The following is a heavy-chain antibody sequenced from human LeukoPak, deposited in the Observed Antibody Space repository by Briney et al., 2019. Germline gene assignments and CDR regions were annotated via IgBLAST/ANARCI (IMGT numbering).Heavy chain of an antibody. V-gene: IGHV3-11*01. J-gene: IGHJ3*01. D-gene: IGHD2/OR15-2a*01. CDR2: INTIGTTI. Sequence: GGSLRLSCAASGFTFSNYYMSWIGQAPGKGLEWVSYINTIGTTIYYADSLKGRFTISRDNAKNSLSLQMDSLRAEDTAVYYCARGDFGRYDFDFWGPGTMVTVSS. CDR1: GFTFSNYY. CDR3: ARGDFGRYDFDF.